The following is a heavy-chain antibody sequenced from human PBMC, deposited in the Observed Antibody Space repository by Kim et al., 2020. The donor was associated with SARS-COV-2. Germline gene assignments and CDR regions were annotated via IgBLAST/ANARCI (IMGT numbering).Heavy chain of an antibody. J-gene: IGHJ6*02. Sequence: GGSLRLSCAASGFTFSSYAMHWVRQAPGKGLEWVAVISYDGSNKYYADPVKGRFTISRDNSKNTLYLQMNSLRAEDTAVYYCARAVAGTYYYGMDVWGQG. CDR1: GFTFSSYA. CDR3: ARAVAGTYYYGMDV. V-gene: IGHV3-30*04. CDR2: ISYDGSNK. D-gene: IGHD6-19*01.